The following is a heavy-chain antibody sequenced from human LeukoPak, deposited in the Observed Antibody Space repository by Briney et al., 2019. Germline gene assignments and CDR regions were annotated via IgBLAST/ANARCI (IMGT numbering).Heavy chain of an antibody. CDR2: ISGSGGST. CDR3: AKGEYYYGSKYYYYYMDV. Sequence: GGPLRLSCAASGFTFSSYGMSWVRQAPGKGLEWVSAISGSGGSTYYADSVKGRFTISRDNSKNTLYLQMNSLRAEDTAVYYCAKGEYYYGSKYYYYYMDVWGKGTTVTISS. CDR1: GFTFSSYG. V-gene: IGHV3-23*01. D-gene: IGHD3-10*01. J-gene: IGHJ6*03.